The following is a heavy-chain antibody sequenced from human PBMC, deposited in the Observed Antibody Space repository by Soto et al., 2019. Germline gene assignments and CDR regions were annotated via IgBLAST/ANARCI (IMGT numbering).Heavy chain of an antibody. CDR2: IYSGGST. Sequence: SLRLSCAASGFTVTSNYMSWVRQAPGKGLEWVSSIYSGGSTYYADSVKGRFTMSRDNSKNTVYLHMDSLRAEDTALYYCATLPYYDILTGYNVLDPWGQGTLVTVSS. D-gene: IGHD3-9*01. CDR3: ATLPYYDILTGYNVLDP. CDR1: GFTVTSNY. J-gene: IGHJ5*02. V-gene: IGHV3-66*04.